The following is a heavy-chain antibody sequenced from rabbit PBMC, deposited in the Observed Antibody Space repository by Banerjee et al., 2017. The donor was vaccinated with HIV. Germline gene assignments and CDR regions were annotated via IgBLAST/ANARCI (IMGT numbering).Heavy chain of an antibody. CDR2: IYTGSSGST. CDR3: ARDLAGVIGWNFNL. Sequence: QEQLVESGGGLVQPEGSLTLTCIASGFDFSNNAMCWVRQAPGKGLEWIACIYTGSSGSTYYASWAKGRFTISKTSSTTLTLRMTSLTAADTATYFCARDLAGVIGWNFNLWGPGTLVTVS. CDR1: GFDFSNNA. D-gene: IGHD4-1*01. V-gene: IGHV1S45*01. J-gene: IGHJ4*01.